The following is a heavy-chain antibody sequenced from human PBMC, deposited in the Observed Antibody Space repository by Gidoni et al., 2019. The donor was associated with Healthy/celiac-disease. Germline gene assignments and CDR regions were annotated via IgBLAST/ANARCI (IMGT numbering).Heavy chain of an antibody. D-gene: IGHD3-22*01. J-gene: IGHJ3*02. CDR3: ARGITYYYDSRLDAFDI. V-gene: IGHV2-26*01. CDR1: GFYPSHARMG. CDR2: IFSNDEK. Sequence: QVTLKEAGPVLVKTTETLTLSCPVSGFYPSHARMGVSWIRQPPGKALEWLAHIFSNDEKTYTTSLKSRLTISKDTSKSQVVLTMTNMDPVDTATYYCARGITYYYDSRLDAFDIWGQGTMVTVSS.